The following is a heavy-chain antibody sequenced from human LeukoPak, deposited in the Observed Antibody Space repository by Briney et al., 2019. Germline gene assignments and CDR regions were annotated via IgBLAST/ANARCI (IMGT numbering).Heavy chain of an antibody. CDR1: GGSFSDCY. J-gene: IGHJ4*02. Sequence: SETLSLTCAVYGGSFSDCYWNWIRQSPGKGLEWIGEINHSGSTTYNPSLKSRVTISVDTSKNQFSLRLSSVTAADPAVYYCARGPTPTYGSGSYIDYWGQGTLVTVSS. CDR3: ARGPTPTYGSGSYIDY. D-gene: IGHD3-10*01. V-gene: IGHV4-34*01. CDR2: INHSGST.